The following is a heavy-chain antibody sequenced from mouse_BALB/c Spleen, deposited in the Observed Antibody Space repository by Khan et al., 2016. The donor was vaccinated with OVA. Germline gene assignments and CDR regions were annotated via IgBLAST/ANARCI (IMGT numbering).Heavy chain of an antibody. J-gene: IGHJ3*01. V-gene: IGHV1-77*01. CDR2: ISPGSGDT. CDR1: GYTFTDYY. CDR3: ARRNYFGYTFAY. D-gene: IGHD1-2*01. Sequence: QVQLQQPGAELARPGASVKLSCKASGYTFTDYYINWVKQRTGQGLEWIGEISPGSGDTYYNEKFKGKATLTADKSSNTAYMQLSSLTSEASAVYFCARRNYFGYTFAYGGQGTLVTVSA.